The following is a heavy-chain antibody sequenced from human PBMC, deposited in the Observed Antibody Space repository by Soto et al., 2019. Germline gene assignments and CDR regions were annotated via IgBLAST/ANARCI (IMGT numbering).Heavy chain of an antibody. CDR3: ARDPWAADY. CDR1: GFTVSTKY. Sequence: EVQLVESGGGLVQPGGSLRLSCAASGFTVSTKYMSWVRQAPGKGLEGVSVIYRGGSTFYADSVRGRFTISRDNSKNTVNLQMNSLRAEDTAVYYCARDPWAADYWGQGTLVTVSS. V-gene: IGHV3-66*01. CDR2: IYRGGST. J-gene: IGHJ4*02. D-gene: IGHD3-16*01.